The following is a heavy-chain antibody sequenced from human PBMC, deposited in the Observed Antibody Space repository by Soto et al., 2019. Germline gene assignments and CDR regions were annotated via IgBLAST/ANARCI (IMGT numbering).Heavy chain of an antibody. V-gene: IGHV1-18*01. J-gene: IGHJ6*02. CDR1: GYTFTSYG. CDR3: ARDQVKIYYYYSMDV. Sequence: ASVKVSCKASGYTFTSYGISWVRQAPGQGLEWMGWISAYNGNTNYAQKLQGRVTMTTDTSTSTAYMELRSLRSDDTAVYYCARDQVKIYYYYSMDVWGQGTTVTVSS. CDR2: ISAYNGNT.